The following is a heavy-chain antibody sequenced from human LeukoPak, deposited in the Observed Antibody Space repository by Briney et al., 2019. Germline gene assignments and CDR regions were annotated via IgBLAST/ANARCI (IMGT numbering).Heavy chain of an antibody. CDR2: IYPGDSDT. J-gene: IGHJ3*02. V-gene: IGHV5-51*01. D-gene: IGHD4-17*01. CDR3: ARQVYDYGDYVGAFDI. Sequence: GESLKISCKGSGYSFTSYWIGWVRQMPGKGLEWMGIIYPGDSDTRYSPSFQGQVTISADKSISTAYLQWSSLKASDTAMYYCARQVYDYGDYVGAFDIWGQGTMVTVSS. CDR1: GYSFTSYW.